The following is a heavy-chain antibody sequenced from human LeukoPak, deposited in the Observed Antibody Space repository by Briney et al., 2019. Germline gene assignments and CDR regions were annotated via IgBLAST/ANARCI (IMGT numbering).Heavy chain of an antibody. D-gene: IGHD4-17*01. V-gene: IGHV4-61*01. Sequence: PSETLSLTCTVSGGSVSSGSYYWTWIRQPPGKGLEWIGYINYSGRTNYSPSLKTRVTISVDTSKNQFSLKLSSVTAADTAVYYCARLGVGDPAVEFDYWGQGTLVTVSS. CDR1: GGSVSSGSYY. CDR3: ARLGVGDPAVEFDY. CDR2: INYSGRT. J-gene: IGHJ4*02.